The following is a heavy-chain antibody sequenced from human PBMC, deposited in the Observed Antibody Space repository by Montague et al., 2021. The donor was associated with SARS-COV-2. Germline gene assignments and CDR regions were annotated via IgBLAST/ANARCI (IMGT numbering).Heavy chain of an antibody. CDR2: IYYSGST. V-gene: IGHV4-59*08. CDR3: ARLGLQLLGGHYFDY. J-gene: IGHJ4*02. Sequence: SDTLSLTCTVSGGSISSYYWSWIQQPPGKGLEWIGYIYYSGSTNCNPSLKSRVTTSVDTSKNQFSLKLSSVTAADTAVYYCARLGLQLLGGHYFDYWGQGTLVTVSS. D-gene: IGHD5-24*01. CDR1: GGSISSYY.